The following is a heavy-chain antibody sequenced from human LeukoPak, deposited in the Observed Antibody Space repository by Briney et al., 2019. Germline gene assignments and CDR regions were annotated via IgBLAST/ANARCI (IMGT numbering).Heavy chain of an antibody. Sequence: GGSLRLSCSASGFTVSSNYMSWVRQAPGRGLEWVSVIYSGGSTYYADSVKGRFTISRDNSKNTLYLQMNSLRAEDTAVYYCARVVPQEGYAFDIWGQGTMVTVSS. V-gene: IGHV3-53*01. J-gene: IGHJ3*02. CDR2: IYSGGST. CDR1: GFTVSSNY. CDR3: ARVVPQEGYAFDI. D-gene: IGHD3-10*01.